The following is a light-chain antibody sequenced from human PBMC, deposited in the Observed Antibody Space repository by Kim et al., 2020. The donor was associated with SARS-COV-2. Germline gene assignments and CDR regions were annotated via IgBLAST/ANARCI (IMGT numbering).Light chain of an antibody. J-gene: IGKJ5*01. CDR3: QQYNNWPPIT. CDR1: QSVSSN. Sequence: SPGERAPLSCRASQSVSSNLAWYQQKPGQAPRLLIYGASTRATGIPARFSGSGSGTEFTLTISSLQYEDFAVYYCQQYNNWPPITFGQGTRLEIK. CDR2: GAS. V-gene: IGKV3-15*01.